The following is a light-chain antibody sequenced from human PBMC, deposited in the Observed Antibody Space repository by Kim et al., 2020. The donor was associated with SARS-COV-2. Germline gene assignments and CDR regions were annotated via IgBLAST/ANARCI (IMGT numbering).Light chain of an antibody. CDR1: QSISSY. CDR2: AAS. Sequence: DIQMTQSPSSVSASVGDRVTITCRASQSISSYLNWYHQKPGRAPKLLIYAASTLQGGVPSRFSGSGSETDFTLTISSLQPEDFATYFCQQSYITPFTFGPGTKVDIK. J-gene: IGKJ3*01. CDR3: QQSYITPFT. V-gene: IGKV1-39*01.